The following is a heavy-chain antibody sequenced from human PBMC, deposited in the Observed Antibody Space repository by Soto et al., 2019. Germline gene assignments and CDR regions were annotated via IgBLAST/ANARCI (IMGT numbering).Heavy chain of an antibody. J-gene: IGHJ6*02. V-gene: IGHV1-69*01. CDR3: ARSPGSSTSLELYYCYYYGMDV. Sequence: QVQLVQSGAEVKKPGSSVKVSCQASGGTFGSSAISWVGQAPGQGLEWMGGIIPIPSTANYAQKFQGRFTIAADDSTSIAYMELSSLRSADTAVYYCARSPGSSTSLELYYCYYYGMDVWGQGTTVTVSS. D-gene: IGHD2-2*01. CDR2: IIPIPSTA. CDR1: GGTFGSSA.